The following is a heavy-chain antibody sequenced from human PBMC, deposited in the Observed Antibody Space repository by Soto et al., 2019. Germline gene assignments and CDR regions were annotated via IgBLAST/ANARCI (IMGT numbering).Heavy chain of an antibody. Sequence: QVQLVESGGGVVQPGTSLRLSCAASGFTFSTYGMHWVRQAPGKGLDWVALIWYDGSRTHYAESVKGRFTISRDNSKNTLFLQMNSRRVEDTAVYYCARERIGVAGSPYDYWGQGTLVTVSS. CDR2: IWYDGSRT. CDR1: GFTFSTYG. CDR3: ARERIGVAGSPYDY. V-gene: IGHV3-33*01. J-gene: IGHJ4*02. D-gene: IGHD6-19*01.